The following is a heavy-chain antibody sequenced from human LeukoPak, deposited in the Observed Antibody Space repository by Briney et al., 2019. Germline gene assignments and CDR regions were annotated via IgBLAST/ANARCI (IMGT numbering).Heavy chain of an antibody. CDR1: GFTVTDNY. CDR3: ARDHARNPFYYYGMDV. V-gene: IGHV3-66*01. Sequence: GGSLRLSCAASGFTVTDNYMTWVRQAPGKGLEWVSVIFSGGSIYYADSVKGRFSISRDNSKNTVYLQMNSLRAEDTALYYCARDHARNPFYYYGMDVWGQGTTVTVSS. CDR2: IFSGGSI. J-gene: IGHJ6*02. D-gene: IGHD1-14*01.